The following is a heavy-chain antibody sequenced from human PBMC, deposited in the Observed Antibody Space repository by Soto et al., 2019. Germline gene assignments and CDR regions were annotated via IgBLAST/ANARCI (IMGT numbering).Heavy chain of an antibody. Sequence: SETLSLTWTVCGGSISSNCYYWGWSSQRAGKGLQWIGNIYYRGSTNYNPSLKSPVTISVDTSKNQFSLKLSSVTAADTAVYYCARQTDDSYTFNAFDIWGQGTTVTVSS. CDR2: IYYRGST. CDR3: ARQTDDSYTFNAFDI. J-gene: IGHJ3*02. D-gene: IGHD3-3*01. CDR1: GGSISSNCYY. V-gene: IGHV4-39*01.